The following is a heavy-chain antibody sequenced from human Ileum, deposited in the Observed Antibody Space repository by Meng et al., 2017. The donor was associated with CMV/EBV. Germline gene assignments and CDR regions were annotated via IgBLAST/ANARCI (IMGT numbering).Heavy chain of an antibody. CDR3: ARDTGTTGTGSLFDY. CDR2: IHTTDST. J-gene: IGHJ4*02. D-gene: IGHD1-1*01. CDR1: GVPIGSYY. Sequence: QFHLHGAGPGLVKSTGTLSLTCTGSGVPIGSYYCNWIRPPDGKGLEWIGRIHTTDSTNYNPSFKSRVTISVDTSKNQFSLKLTSMTAADTAVYYCARDTGTTGTGSLFDYWGQGILVTVSS. V-gene: IGHV4-4*07.